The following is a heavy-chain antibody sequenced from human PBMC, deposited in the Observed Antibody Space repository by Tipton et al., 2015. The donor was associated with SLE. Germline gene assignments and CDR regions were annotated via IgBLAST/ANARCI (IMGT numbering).Heavy chain of an antibody. V-gene: IGHV3-74*01. CDR2: LNTDGTRT. Sequence: SLRLSCAASGFRFGDHWMHWVRQAPGQGLVWLSRLNTDGTRTTYADSVQGRFTISRDNTKNMLYLQMSGLRGEDTAVYFCARDFGAAFDLWGQGTLVTISS. CDR3: ARDFGAAFDL. CDR1: GFRFGDHW. D-gene: IGHD3-16*01. J-gene: IGHJ3*01.